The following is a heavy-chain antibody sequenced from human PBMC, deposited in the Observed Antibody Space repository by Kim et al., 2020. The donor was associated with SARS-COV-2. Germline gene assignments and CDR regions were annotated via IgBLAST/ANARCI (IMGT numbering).Heavy chain of an antibody. J-gene: IGHJ4*02. Sequence: DCAAPVKGRCTNTRDDSKNTLYLKMNSLKTEDTAVYYCTTAQLRYFDWNYWGQGTLVTVSS. V-gene: IGHV3-15*01. CDR3: TTAQLRYFDWNY. D-gene: IGHD3-9*01.